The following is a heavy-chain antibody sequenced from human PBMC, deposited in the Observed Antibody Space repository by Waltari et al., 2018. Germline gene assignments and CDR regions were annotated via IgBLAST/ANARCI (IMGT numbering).Heavy chain of an antibody. V-gene: IGHV3-7*01. CDR1: GFTFSRSW. J-gene: IGHJ4*02. D-gene: IGHD3-3*01. CDR3: ATGFGLDH. Sequence: EVRLVESGGGLVQPGGSLGLSCVASGFTFSRSWMAWARQAPGRGLEWVANIKYHGTATYYADSVRGRFTISRDDAKNSVYLQMDGLTADDTAVYFCATGFGLDHWGQGTLVTVSS. CDR2: IKYHGTAT.